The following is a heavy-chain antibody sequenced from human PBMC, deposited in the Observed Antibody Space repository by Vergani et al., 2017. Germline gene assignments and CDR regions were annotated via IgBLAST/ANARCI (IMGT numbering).Heavy chain of an antibody. J-gene: IGHJ4*02. CDR1: GFTFSHYG. V-gene: IGHV3-30*02. D-gene: IGHD3-10*01. Sequence: QVQLVESRGGVVQPGGSLRLSCAASGFTFSHYGMSWVRQAPGKGLDWVAFIRSDGSNKYYVESVKGRFAISRDNSKNTLSLQMNSLRAEDTAVYYCAKAEYGSGTYPAWALDSWGQGALVTVSS. CDR2: IRSDGSNK. CDR3: AKAEYGSGTYPAWALDS.